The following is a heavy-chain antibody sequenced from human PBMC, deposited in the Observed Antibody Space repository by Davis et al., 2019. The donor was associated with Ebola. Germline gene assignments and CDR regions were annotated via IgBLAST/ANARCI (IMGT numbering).Heavy chain of an antibody. J-gene: IGHJ5*02. CDR2: IIPMFRSP. Sequence: AASVKVSCKASGDTFVSFAVSWVRQAPGQGLEWMGGIIPMFRSPNYAQKFQGRVTITADESTKTVYMELSSLTSEDTAVYYCARVQTGYYYDSSDSPSWFDPWGQGTLVTVSS. CDR3: ARVQTGYYYDSSDSPSWFDP. CDR1: GDTFVSFA. V-gene: IGHV1-69*13. D-gene: IGHD3-22*01.